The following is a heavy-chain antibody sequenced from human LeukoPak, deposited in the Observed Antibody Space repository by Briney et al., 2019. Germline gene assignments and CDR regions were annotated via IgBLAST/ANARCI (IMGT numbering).Heavy chain of an antibody. Sequence: PGGSLRLSCAASGFTFSSYSMNWVRQAPGKGLEWVSCISSSSSTIYYADSVKGRFTISRDNAKNSLFLQMNGLRDEDTAVYYCTRDSQGSGTYSTDHWGQGTLVTVSS. D-gene: IGHD3-10*01. J-gene: IGHJ4*02. CDR1: GFTFSSYS. CDR2: ISSSSSTI. V-gene: IGHV3-48*02. CDR3: TRDSQGSGTYSTDH.